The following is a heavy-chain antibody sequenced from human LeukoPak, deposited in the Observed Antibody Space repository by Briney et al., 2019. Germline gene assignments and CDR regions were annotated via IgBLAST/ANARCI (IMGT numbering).Heavy chain of an antibody. J-gene: IGHJ4*02. CDR3: AKDIGSYYDY. V-gene: IGHV3-30*02. CDR2: IQYDGGKK. CDR1: GITFSSNG. D-gene: IGHD3-10*01. Sequence: GGSLRLYCVASGITFSSNGMPWVRQAPGKGLEWVTFIQYDGGKKYYADSVKGRFTISRDNSKNTLYLEMNSLRAEDTAVYYCAKDIGSYYDYWGQGILVTVSS.